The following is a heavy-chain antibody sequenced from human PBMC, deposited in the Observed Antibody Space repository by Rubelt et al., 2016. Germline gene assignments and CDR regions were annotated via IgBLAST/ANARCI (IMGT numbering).Heavy chain of an antibody. J-gene: IGHJ4*02. CDR3: AKDRSRGHYYEN. CDR2: IWSDGSKK. V-gene: IGHV3-30*02. Sequence: VQLVESGGGLVKPGGSLRLSCAASGFTFSNYGMHWVRQAPGKGLEWVALIWSDGSKKYYADSVKGRFTISRDKYKNTLDLRMNGLRAEDTAVYYCAKDRSRGHYYENWGQGTLVIVSS. D-gene: IGHD2-15*01. CDR1: GFTFSNYG.